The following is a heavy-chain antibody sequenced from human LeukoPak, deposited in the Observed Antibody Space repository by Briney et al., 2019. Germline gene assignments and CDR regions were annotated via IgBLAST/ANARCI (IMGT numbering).Heavy chain of an antibody. J-gene: IGHJ4*02. CDR2: ISASSVSI. CDR3: AKDQSRYSSSWYGDDY. CDR1: GFTFSSYS. D-gene: IGHD6-13*01. V-gene: IGHV3-23*01. Sequence: GGSLRLSCAASGFTFSSYSMSWVRQAPGKGLEWVSGISASSVSIYYTDSVKGRFTISRDNSKNTLYLQMNSLRAEDTAVYYCAKDQSRYSSSWYGDDYWGQGTLVTVSS.